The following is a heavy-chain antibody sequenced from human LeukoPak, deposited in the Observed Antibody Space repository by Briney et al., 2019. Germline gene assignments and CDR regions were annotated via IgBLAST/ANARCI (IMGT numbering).Heavy chain of an antibody. CDR3: ARGYDFWSGYPWDY. J-gene: IGHJ4*02. CDR1: GFTFSSYW. Sequence: GGSLRLSCAASGFTFSSYWMSWVRQAPGKGLEWVANIKQDGSEKYYVDSVKGRFTISRDNAKNSLYLQMNSLRAEDTAVYYCARGYDFWSGYPWDYWGQGTLVTVSS. V-gene: IGHV3-7*01. CDR2: IKQDGSEK. D-gene: IGHD3-3*01.